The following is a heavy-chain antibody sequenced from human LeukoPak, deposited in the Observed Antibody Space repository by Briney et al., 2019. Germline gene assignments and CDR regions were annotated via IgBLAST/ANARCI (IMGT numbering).Heavy chain of an antibody. CDR2: IIPIFGTA. CDR1: GGTFSSYA. D-gene: IGHD2-2*01. J-gene: IGHJ6*02. Sequence: SVKVSCKASGGTFSSYAISWVRQAPGQGLEWMGGIIPIFGTANYAQKFQGRVTITADKSTSTAYMELSSLRSEDTAVYYCARSDEDCSSTSCYGGGSSSSYGDYYYGIDVWGQGTTVTVSS. CDR3: ARSDEDCSSTSCYGGGSSSSYGDYYYGIDV. V-gene: IGHV1-69*06.